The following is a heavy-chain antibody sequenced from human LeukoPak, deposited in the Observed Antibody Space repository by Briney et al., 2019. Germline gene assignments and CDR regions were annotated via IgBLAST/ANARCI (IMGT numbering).Heavy chain of an antibody. V-gene: IGHV3-9*01. CDR1: GFTFDDYD. CDR3: ATDLKDYYYYGMDV. J-gene: IGHJ6*02. Sequence: GGFLRLSCAASGFTFDDYDMHWVRQAPGKGLEWGSGISWNSGSIGYADSVKGRFTISRDNAKNSLYLQMNSLRAEDTALYYCATDLKDYYYYGMDVWGQGTTVTVSS. CDR2: ISWNSGSI.